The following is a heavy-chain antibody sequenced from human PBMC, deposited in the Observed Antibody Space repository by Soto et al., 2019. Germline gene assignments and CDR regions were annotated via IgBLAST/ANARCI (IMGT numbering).Heavy chain of an antibody. J-gene: IGHJ4*02. Sequence: QVQLVQSGAEVKKPGSSVKVSCKASGGTFSSYTISWGRQAPGQGLEWMGRIIPILGIANYAQKFHGTVTITADKSTSTAYKELSSLRSEDTAVYYCARGLYSGDPGGYWGQGTLVTVYS. CDR2: IIPILGIA. V-gene: IGHV1-69*02. CDR1: GGTFSSYT. CDR3: ARGLYSGDPGGY. D-gene: IGHD4-17*01.